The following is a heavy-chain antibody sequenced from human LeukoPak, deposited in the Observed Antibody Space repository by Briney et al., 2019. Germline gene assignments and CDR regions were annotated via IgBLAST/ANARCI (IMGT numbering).Heavy chain of an antibody. V-gene: IGHV5-51*01. J-gene: IGHJ4*02. CDR2: IYPGDSDT. Sequence: LXISXKGSGYSFTSYXIGWVRQMPGKGLEWMGIIYPGDSDTRYSPSFQGQVTISADKSISTAYLQWSSLKASDTAMYYCARLTGSSWYDGGYYWGQGTLVTVSS. D-gene: IGHD6-13*01. CDR3: ARLTGSSWYDGGYY. CDR1: GYSFTSYX.